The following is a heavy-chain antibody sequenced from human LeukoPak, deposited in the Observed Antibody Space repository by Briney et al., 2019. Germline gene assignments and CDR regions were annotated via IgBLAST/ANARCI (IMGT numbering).Heavy chain of an antibody. D-gene: IGHD5-18*01. V-gene: IGHV4-38-2*02. CDR2: MSYRGTT. CDR3: AKGAGGFSYYNWFDP. J-gene: IGHJ5*02. Sequence: PSETLSLTCTVSGYSISSGYYWGWIRQPPGKGLEWIGSMSYRGTTYYNPSLKSRVTISVDTSKNQFSLKLSSVTAADTAIYYCAKGAGGFSYYNWFDPWGQGTLVTVSS. CDR1: GYSISSGYY.